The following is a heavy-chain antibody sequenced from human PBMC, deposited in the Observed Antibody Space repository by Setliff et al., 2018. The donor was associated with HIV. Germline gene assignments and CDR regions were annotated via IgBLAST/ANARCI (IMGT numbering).Heavy chain of an antibody. D-gene: IGHD5-18*01. V-gene: IGHV4-4*02. J-gene: IGHJ3*02. Sequence: PSETLSLTCAVSGGSISSSNWWNWVRQPPGKGLEWIGEIYHGGSTNYNPSLKSRVTISVDKSKNQFSLKLSSVTAADTAVYYCARATPGYNYGSRHAFDIWGQGTKVTVSS. CDR3: ARATPGYNYGSRHAFDI. CDR2: IYHGGST. CDR1: GGSISSSNW.